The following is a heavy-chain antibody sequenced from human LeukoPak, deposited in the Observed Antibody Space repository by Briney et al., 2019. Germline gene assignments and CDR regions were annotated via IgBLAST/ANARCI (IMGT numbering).Heavy chain of an antibody. CDR1: GGSISSYH. D-gene: IGHD3-3*01. J-gene: IGHJ4*02. CDR2: IYYSGST. CDR3: AADHDFWRGFPAYI. V-gene: IGHV4-59*01. Sequence: SETLSLTCSVSGGSISSYHWSWIRQPPGKGLEGIGYIYYSGSTNSNPSLKSRGPRSVDTSQHQFSRERSSVTAADTAVDYWAADHDFWRGFPAYIWGQGALVTVSS.